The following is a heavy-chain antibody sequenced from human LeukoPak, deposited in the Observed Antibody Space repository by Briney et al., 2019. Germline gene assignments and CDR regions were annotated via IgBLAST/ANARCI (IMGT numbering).Heavy chain of an antibody. J-gene: IGHJ4*02. D-gene: IGHD3-9*01. CDR2: IGRQGDSDAT. CDR3: AGDYNFLTRLNY. CDR1: GLTFSGSG. V-gene: IGHV3-73*01. Sequence: PGGSLRLSCAASGLTFSGSGIHWVRQASGKGLEWLGRIGRQGDSDATRYAASLKGKFTISRVDSRNTAYLQMNSLRTEDTAVYYCAGDYNFLTRLNYWGQGTLVTVSS.